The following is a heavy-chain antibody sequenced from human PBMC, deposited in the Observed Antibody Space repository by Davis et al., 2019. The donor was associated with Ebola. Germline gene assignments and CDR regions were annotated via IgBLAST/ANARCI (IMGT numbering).Heavy chain of an antibody. V-gene: IGHV3-23*01. CDR3: AKGGYCSGGSCYSGVFGYYYYGMDV. J-gene: IGHJ6*02. CDR2: ISGSGGST. Sequence: PGGSLRLSCAASGFTFSSYAMSWVRQAPGKGLEWVSAISGSGGSTYYADSVKGRFTISRDNSKNTLYLQMNSLRAEDTAVYYCAKGGYCSGGSCYSGVFGYYYYGMDVWGQGTTVTVSS. CDR1: GFTFSSYA. D-gene: IGHD2-15*01.